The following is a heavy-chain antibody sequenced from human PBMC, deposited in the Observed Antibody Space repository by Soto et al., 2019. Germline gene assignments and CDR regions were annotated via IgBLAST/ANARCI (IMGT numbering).Heavy chain of an antibody. CDR2: IKQDGSEK. D-gene: IGHD6-19*01. Sequence: GGSLRLSCAASGFTFSSYWMSWVRQAPGKGLEWVSNIKQDGSEKYYVDSVKGRLTISRDNAKNSLYLQMNSLRAEDTAVYYCARDRPYSSGWVDDFDRWGQGRMVTVSS. J-gene: IGHJ3*02. V-gene: IGHV3-7*01. CDR3: ARDRPYSSGWVDDFDR. CDR1: GFTFSSYW.